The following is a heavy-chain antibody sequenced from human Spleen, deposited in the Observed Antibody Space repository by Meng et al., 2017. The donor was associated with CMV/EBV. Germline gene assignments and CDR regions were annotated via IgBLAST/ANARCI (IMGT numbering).Heavy chain of an antibody. Sequence: GSLRLSCTVSGGSISDYYWSWIRQPPGKGLEWTGYIYYSGSTNYNPSLRSRVTISLDTSKNQFSLELRSVTAADTAVYYCARRYNYGYGLDVWGQGTTVTVSS. J-gene: IGHJ6*02. CDR1: GGSISDYY. CDR3: ARRYNYGYGLDV. D-gene: IGHD5-18*01. V-gene: IGHV4-59*01. CDR2: IYYSGST.